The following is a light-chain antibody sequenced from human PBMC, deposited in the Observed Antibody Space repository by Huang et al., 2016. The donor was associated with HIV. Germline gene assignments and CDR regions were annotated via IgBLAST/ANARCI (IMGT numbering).Light chain of an antibody. CDR2: GAS. CDR1: QSVSTN. CDR3: QQYNSWPPLFT. J-gene: IGKJ3*01. V-gene: IGKV3-15*01. Sequence: EVLLTQSPATLSVSPGERATLSCRASQSVSTNLDWYQQKPGQAPRLLIYGASTRATGFPARFSGSGSGTEFTLTISSLQSEDSAVDYCQQYNSWPPLFTFGPGTKVDIK.